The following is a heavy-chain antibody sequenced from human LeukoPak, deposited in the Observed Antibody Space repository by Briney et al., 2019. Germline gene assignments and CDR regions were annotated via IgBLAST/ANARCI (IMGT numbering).Heavy chain of an antibody. D-gene: IGHD5-18*01. CDR1: GYSFTTYW. J-gene: IGHJ4*02. CDR2: IYPGDSET. Sequence: GESLKISCKGSGYSFTTYWIGWVRQLPGKGLEWMGIIYPGDSETKYSPSFQGQVTISADKSISTAYLQWSSLKASDTAMYYCARVGGYNYDYNFDYWGQGTLVTVSS. CDR3: ARVGGYNYDYNFDY. V-gene: IGHV5-51*01.